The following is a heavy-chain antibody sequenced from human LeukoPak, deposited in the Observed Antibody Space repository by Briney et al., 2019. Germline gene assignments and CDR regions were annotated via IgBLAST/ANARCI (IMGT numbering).Heavy chain of an antibody. J-gene: IGHJ4*02. D-gene: IGHD1-1*01. CDR2: MSYDGRQK. V-gene: IGHV3-30*04. CDR1: GFTFGNYA. Sequence: GGSLRLSCAAPGFTFGNYAMHWVRQAPGKGLEWVAVMSYDGRQKYYADSVKGRFTFSSDNSKNTLSLQMNSLRAEDTAVYYCARGGTTGSLGHFDYWGQGTLVTVSS. CDR3: ARGGTTGSLGHFDY.